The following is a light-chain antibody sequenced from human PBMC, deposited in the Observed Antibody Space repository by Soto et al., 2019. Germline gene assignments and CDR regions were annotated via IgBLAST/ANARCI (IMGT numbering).Light chain of an antibody. CDR3: AAWDDSLSGVV. CDR2: WSN. Sequence: SVLTQPPSASGTPGQRVTISCSGSSSNIGINYVYWYQQLPGTAPKLLIYWSNQRPSGVPDRFSASKSGTSASLAISGLRSEAEADYYCAAWDDSLSGVVFGGGTKVTVL. J-gene: IGLJ2*01. CDR1: SSNIGINY. V-gene: IGLV1-47*01.